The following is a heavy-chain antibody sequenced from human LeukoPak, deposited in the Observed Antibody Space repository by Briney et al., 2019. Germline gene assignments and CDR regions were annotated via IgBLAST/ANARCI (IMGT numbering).Heavy chain of an antibody. CDR2: IYYSGTT. Sequence: PSETLSLTCTVSGGSFSSSDYYWGWIRQPPGKGLEWIGSIYYSGTTYYNPSLKSRVTISVDTSKKQFSLKLRSVTAADTAVYYCARHEWSITNAFDIWGQGTMVTVSS. CDR3: ARHEWSITNAFDI. V-gene: IGHV4-39*01. D-gene: IGHD2-21*01. J-gene: IGHJ3*02. CDR1: GGSFSSSDYY.